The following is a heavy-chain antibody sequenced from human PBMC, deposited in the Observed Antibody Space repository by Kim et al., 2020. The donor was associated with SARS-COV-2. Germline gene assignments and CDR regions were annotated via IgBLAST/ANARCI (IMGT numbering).Heavy chain of an antibody. J-gene: IGHJ6*02. CDR2: ISGSGGST. V-gene: IGHV3-23*01. Sequence: GGSLRLSCAASGFTFSSYAMSWVRQAPGKGLEWVSAISGSGGSTYYAASVKGRFTISRDNSKNTLYLQMNSLRAEDTAVYYCAKDQSSLWFGELYYYYGMGVWGQGTTVTVSS. D-gene: IGHD3-10*01. CDR1: GFTFSSYA. CDR3: AKDQSSLWFGELYYYYGMGV.